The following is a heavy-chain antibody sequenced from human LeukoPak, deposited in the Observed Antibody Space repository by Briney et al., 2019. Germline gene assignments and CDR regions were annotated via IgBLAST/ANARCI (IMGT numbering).Heavy chain of an antibody. V-gene: IGHV4-39*02. J-gene: IGHJ5*02. CDR2: IFYTGST. CDR1: GDPITSPTYY. D-gene: IGHD3-22*01. Sequence: SETLSLTCSVSGDPITSPTYYWGWIRQSPGKGLEWIGSIFYTGSTYYNPSLLSRVTISLDTSKNQFSLRLTSVTAADTAVYYCARDRSGDYYDPVRGSTNWFDPWGQGTLVTVSS. CDR3: ARDRSGDYYDPVRGSTNWFDP.